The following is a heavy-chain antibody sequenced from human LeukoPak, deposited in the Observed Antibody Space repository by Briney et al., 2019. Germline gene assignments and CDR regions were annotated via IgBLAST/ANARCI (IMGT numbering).Heavy chain of an antibody. CDR2: IIPIFGTA. CDR3: ARGVMRDGYNYDYYYYYMDV. Sequence: GASVKVSCRASGGTFSSYAISWVRQAPGQGLEWMGGIIPIFGTANYAQKFQGGVTITADESTSTAYMELSSLRSEDTAVYYCARGVMRDGYNYDYYYYYMDVWGKGTTVTISS. V-gene: IGHV1-69*13. J-gene: IGHJ6*03. CDR1: GGTFSSYA. D-gene: IGHD5-24*01.